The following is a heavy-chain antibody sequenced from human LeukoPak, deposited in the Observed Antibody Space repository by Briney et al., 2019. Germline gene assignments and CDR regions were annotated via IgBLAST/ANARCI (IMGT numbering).Heavy chain of an antibody. Sequence: GGSLRLSCAASGFTFSSYAMSWVRQAPGKGLEWVSSISSSSAYIYYADSVKGRFTISRDNAKESLFLQMNSLRPEDTALYYCASLKIRRIGNAFDIWGQGTMVTVSS. V-gene: IGHV3-21*01. CDR2: ISSSSAYI. CDR3: ASLKIRRIGNAFDI. D-gene: IGHD1-1*01. CDR1: GFTFSSYA. J-gene: IGHJ3*02.